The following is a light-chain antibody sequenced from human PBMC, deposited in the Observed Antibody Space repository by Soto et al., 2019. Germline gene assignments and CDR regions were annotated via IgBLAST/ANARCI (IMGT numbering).Light chain of an antibody. V-gene: IGKV3-15*01. J-gene: IGKJ5*01. CDR3: QQYNNGPAIT. Sequence: EIVMTQSPATLSVSPGERATLSCRVSQSVSSDLAWYQQKPGQAPRLLIYGASTRATGIPARFSGSGSGTEFTLTISSLQPEDVAVYYCQQYNNGPAITFAQGTRLEIK. CDR1: QSVSSD. CDR2: GAS.